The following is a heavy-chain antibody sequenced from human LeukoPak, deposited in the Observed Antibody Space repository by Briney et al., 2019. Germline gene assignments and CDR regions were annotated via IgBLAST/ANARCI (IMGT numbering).Heavy chain of an antibody. CDR1: GDSINSYY. CDR3: ARDLSRGLFDY. D-gene: IGHD2-2*01. J-gene: IGHJ4*02. Sequence: SETLSLTCTVSGDSINSYYWSWIRQPPGKGLEWIGFIYYSGSTNYNPSLKSRVTISVDTSKNQFSLNLNSVTAADTAVYYCARDLSRGLFDYWGQGTLVTVSS. CDR2: IYYSGST. V-gene: IGHV4-59*01.